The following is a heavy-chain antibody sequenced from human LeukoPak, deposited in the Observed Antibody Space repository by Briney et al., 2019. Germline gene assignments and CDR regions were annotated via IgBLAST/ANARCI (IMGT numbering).Heavy chain of an antibody. CDR2: ISGGSRNI. CDR1: GFTFSSYA. V-gene: IGHV3-23*01. Sequence: GGPLRLSCAASGFTFSSYAMNWVRQAPGKGLELVSSISGGSRNIRYADSVKGRFTTSRDNSQNTLYLQMTSQRAEDTAVYYCAKDQGTAIFGVIIPDWYFDLWGRGTLVTVSS. J-gene: IGHJ2*01. D-gene: IGHD3-3*01. CDR3: AKDQGTAIFGVIIPDWYFDL.